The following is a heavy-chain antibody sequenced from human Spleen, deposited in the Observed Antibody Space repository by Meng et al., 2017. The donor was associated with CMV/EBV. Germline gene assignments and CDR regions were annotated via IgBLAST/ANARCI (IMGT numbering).Heavy chain of an antibody. V-gene: IGHV3-33*06. J-gene: IGHJ6*02. Sequence: GGSLRLSCAASGFTFSSYSMNWVRQAPGKGLEWVAVIWYDGSNKYYADSVKGRFTISRDNSKNTLYLQMNSLRAEDTAVYYCAKEGYNYYYYGMDVWGQGTTVTVSS. CDR2: IWYDGSNK. D-gene: IGHD5-18*01. CDR3: AKEGYNYYYYGMDV. CDR1: GFTFSSYS.